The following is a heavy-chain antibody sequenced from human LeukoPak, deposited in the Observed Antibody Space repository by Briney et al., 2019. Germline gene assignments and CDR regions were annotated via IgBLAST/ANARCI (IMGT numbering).Heavy chain of an antibody. D-gene: IGHD6-13*01. CDR3: ARAAEISALDN. V-gene: IGHV3-7*05. CDR1: GFSFSNYW. Sequence: GGSLRLSCAASGFSFSNYWMSWVRQAPGKGLEWVSTIKKNGSEKYYVDSVKGRFTISRDNAKKSLFLQMDSLRGEDTAVYYCARAAEISALDNWGQGTLVTVSS. CDR2: IKKNGSEK. J-gene: IGHJ4*02.